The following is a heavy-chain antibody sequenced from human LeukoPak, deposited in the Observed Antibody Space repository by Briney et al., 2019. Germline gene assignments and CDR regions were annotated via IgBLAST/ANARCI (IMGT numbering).Heavy chain of an antibody. Sequence: PGGSLRLSCAASGFTFSSYGMHWVRQAPGKGLEWVAVISYDGSNKYYADSVKGRFTISRDNSKNTLYLQKNSLRAEDTAVYYCARSRIVVVTAIFDYWGQGTLVTASS. D-gene: IGHD2-21*02. CDR2: ISYDGSNK. V-gene: IGHV3-30*03. J-gene: IGHJ4*02. CDR3: ARSRIVVVTAIFDY. CDR1: GFTFSSYG.